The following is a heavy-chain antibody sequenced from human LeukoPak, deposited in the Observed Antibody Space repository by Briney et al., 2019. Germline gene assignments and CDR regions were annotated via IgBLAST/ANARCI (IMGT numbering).Heavy chain of an antibody. Sequence: GGSLRLSCAAPGLTFRDFYMSWIRQAPGRGLEYISYITNSGSSIYYAASVKGRFTISRDNAKNSLYLQMDSLRDEDAAVYYCARDRDYAFDYWGQGTLVTVSS. J-gene: IGHJ4*02. V-gene: IGHV3-11*04. CDR1: GLTFRDFY. CDR3: ARDRDYAFDY. D-gene: IGHD4-17*01. CDR2: ITNSGSSI.